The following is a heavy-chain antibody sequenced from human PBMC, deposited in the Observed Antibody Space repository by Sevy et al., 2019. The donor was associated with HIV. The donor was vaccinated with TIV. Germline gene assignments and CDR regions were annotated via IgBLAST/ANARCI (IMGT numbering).Heavy chain of an antibody. Sequence: ASVKVSCKASGGTFSNYIISWVRQAPGQGLEWMGGLIPIFGTANYAQKFQGRVTISADGSTSSVYMELSSLRSEDTAVYYCANMSSAVGDSGNSIYYGMDVWGQGTTVTVSS. V-gene: IGHV1-69*13. CDR1: GGTFSNYI. CDR2: LIPIFGTA. J-gene: IGHJ6*02. D-gene: IGHD1-26*01. CDR3: ANMSSAVGDSGNSIYYGMDV.